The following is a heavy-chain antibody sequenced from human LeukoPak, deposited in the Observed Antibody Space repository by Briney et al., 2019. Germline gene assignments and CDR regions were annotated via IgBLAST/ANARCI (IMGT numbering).Heavy chain of an antibody. CDR3: ARLASRYCSSTSCSEVYYYYMDV. J-gene: IGHJ6*03. Sequence: SETLSLTCAVSGGSISSSNWWSWVRQPPGKGLEWIGEIYHSGSTNYNPSLKSRVTISVDTSKNQFSLKLSSVTAADTAVYYCARLASRYCSSTSCSEVYYYYMDVWGKGTTVTVSS. D-gene: IGHD2-2*01. V-gene: IGHV4-4*02. CDR2: IYHSGST. CDR1: GGSISSSNW.